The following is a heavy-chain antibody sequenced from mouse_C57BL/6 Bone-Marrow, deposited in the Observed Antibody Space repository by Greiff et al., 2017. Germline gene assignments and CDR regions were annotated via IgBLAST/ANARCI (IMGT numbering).Heavy chain of an antibody. J-gene: IGHJ2*01. CDR1: GYTFTAYS. CDR3: ARPYYSYFDY. Sequence: VQLQQSGPVLVKPGASVKMSCKASGYTFTAYSMNWVKQSHGKSLEWIGVINPYNGGTSYNQKFKGKATLTVDKSSSTAYMELNSLTSEDSAVYYGARPYYSYFDYWGQGTTLTVSS. V-gene: IGHV1-19*01. D-gene: IGHD2-12*01. CDR2: INPYNGGT.